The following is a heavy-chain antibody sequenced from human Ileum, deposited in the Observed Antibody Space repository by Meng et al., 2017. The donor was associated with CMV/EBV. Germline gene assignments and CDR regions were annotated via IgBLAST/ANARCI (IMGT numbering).Heavy chain of an antibody. J-gene: IGHJ4*02. Sequence: VRRQGTGPGLGEPSQTLPPTCTFSGDSISSGHYYWSWIRQTPGKGLEWIGHIHDSGSTYYNPSLQSRVTISVDTSKNQFSLKLSSVTAADTAVYYCARVWGIAVRPLDYWGQGTLVTVSS. V-gene: IGHV4-30-4*01. CDR3: ARVWGIAVRPLDY. D-gene: IGHD6-6*01. CDR2: IHDSGST. CDR1: GDSISSGHYY.